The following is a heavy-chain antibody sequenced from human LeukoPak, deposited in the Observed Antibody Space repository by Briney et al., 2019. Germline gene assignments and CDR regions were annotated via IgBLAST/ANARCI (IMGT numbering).Heavy chain of an antibody. D-gene: IGHD6-6*01. J-gene: IGHJ6*03. V-gene: IGHV3-7*01. Sequence: GGSLILSCAASGFTFSSYWMSWVRQAPGKGLEWVANIKQDGSEKYYVDSVKGRFTISRDNAKNSLYLQMNSLRAEDTAVYYCAREILDSSSSYYMDVWGKGTTVTVSS. CDR2: IKQDGSEK. CDR1: GFTFSSYW. CDR3: AREILDSSSSYYMDV.